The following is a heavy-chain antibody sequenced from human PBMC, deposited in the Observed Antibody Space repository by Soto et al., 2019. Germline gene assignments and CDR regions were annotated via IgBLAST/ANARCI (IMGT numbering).Heavy chain of an antibody. J-gene: IGHJ4*02. V-gene: IGHV4-59*01. Sequence: ETLSLTCTVSGGSISSYYWSWIRQPPGKGLEWIGYIYYSGSTNYNPSLKSRVTISVDTSKNQFSLKLSSVTAADTAVYYCARGRFLEWLPYFDYWGQGTLVTSPQ. CDR2: IYYSGST. CDR1: GGSISSYY. CDR3: ARGRFLEWLPYFDY. D-gene: IGHD3-3*01.